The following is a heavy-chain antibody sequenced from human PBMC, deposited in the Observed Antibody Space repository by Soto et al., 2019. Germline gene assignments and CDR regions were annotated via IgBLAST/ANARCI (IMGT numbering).Heavy chain of an antibody. J-gene: IGHJ5*02. Sequence: EVQLLESGGGLVQPGGPLRLSCAASGFTFSSYAMTWVRQAPGKGLGWVSSISFSGGSTYYAGPVTGRFTFSRDNSKLTLHLQTYGRTAKTTVVYSCAKGVASYDVTHCFDPRGQRTLVTVSS. D-gene: IGHD3-3*01. CDR2: ISFSGGST. CDR3: AKGVASYDVTHCFDP. V-gene: IGHV3-23*01. CDR1: GFTFSSYA.